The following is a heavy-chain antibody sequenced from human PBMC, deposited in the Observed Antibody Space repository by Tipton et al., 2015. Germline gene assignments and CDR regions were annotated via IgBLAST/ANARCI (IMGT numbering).Heavy chain of an antibody. CDR3: VRGGAVSGQRTPFDY. V-gene: IGHV1-46*03. D-gene: IGHD1-26*01. CDR1: GYTFITYS. J-gene: IGHJ4*02. Sequence: QSGAEVKKPGASVRVSCKASGYTFITYSMHWVRQAPGQGLEWMGFINPRGGTITNAQSFQGRVTLTRDTSTSTVYMELTSLRSEDTAMYYCVRGGAVSGQRTPFDYWGQGTLVTVSS. CDR2: INPRGGTI.